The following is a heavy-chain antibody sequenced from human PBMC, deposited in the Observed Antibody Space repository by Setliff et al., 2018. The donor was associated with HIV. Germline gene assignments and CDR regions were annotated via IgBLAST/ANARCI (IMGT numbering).Heavy chain of an antibody. CDR1: GGSFTTYY. CDR2: INHNGRN. D-gene: IGHD3-9*01. J-gene: IGHJ4*02. Sequence: KPSETLSLTCAVYGGSFTTYYWSWIRQPPGKGLEWMREINHNGRNNYNPSLKSRVTISIDTSKNQFSLNLTYVTAADTAMYYCASVRTGYYRIRDYWGQGSLVTVS. CDR3: ASVRTGYYRIRDY. V-gene: IGHV4-34*01.